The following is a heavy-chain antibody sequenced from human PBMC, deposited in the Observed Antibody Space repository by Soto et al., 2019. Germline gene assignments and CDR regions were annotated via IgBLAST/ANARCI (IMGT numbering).Heavy chain of an antibody. J-gene: IGHJ5*02. D-gene: IGHD6-19*01. CDR1: GFTFSSHW. CDR3: ARCKGVAGITNSFDP. Sequence: GGSLRLSCEASGFTFSSHWMSWVRQAPGKGLEWVANIDEDGANKYYVDSVRGRFTMSRDNAKNSLYLQMNSLTTEDTAVYYCARCKGVAGITNSFDPWGQGTLVTVSS. V-gene: IGHV3-7*05. CDR2: IDEDGANK.